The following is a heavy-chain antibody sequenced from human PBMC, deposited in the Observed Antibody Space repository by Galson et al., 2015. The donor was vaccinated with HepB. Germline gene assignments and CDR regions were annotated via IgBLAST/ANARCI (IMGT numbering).Heavy chain of an antibody. CDR1: GFTFSNFW. V-gene: IGHV3-74*01. D-gene: IGHD5-12*01. J-gene: IGHJ3*01. CDR2: INIDGSST. CDR3: ARGHSGLRV. Sequence: LRLSCAASGFTFSNFWMNWVRQAPGKGPVWVSRINIDGSSTTYGDSVRGRFTISRDNAKNTLYLQMNSLRAEDTAVYYCARGHSGLRVWGQGTMVTVSS.